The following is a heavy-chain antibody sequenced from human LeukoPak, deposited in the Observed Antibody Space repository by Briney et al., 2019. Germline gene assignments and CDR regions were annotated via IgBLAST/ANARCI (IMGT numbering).Heavy chain of an antibody. CDR3: AGGTYGGLFY. V-gene: IGHV4-59*03. CDR2: VSYSGST. J-gene: IGHJ4*02. Sequence: PSETLSLTCSVSGGSISSYYWTWIRQPPGKGLEWIGYVSYSGSTNYNPSLSSRVTISVDTSKNQFSLRLTSVTAADTAVYYCAGGTYGGLFYWGQGTLVTVSS. CDR1: GGSISSYY. D-gene: IGHD4-23*01.